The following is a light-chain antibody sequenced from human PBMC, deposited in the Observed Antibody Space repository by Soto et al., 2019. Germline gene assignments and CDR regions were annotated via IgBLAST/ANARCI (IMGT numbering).Light chain of an antibody. J-gene: IGKJ2*01. Sequence: DIQMTQSPSSLSASVGDRVTITCRASQSISSYLNWYQQKPGKAPKFLIYAASSLQSGVPSRFSGSGSGTDFTLTISSLQPEDFATYYCQQSYSTPTFGQGTKLVIK. CDR1: QSISSY. CDR3: QQSYSTPT. V-gene: IGKV1-39*01. CDR2: AAS.